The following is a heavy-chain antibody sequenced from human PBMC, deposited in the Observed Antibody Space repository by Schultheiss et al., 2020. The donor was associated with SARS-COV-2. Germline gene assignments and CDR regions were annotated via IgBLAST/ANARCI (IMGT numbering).Heavy chain of an antibody. CDR1: GFTFSSYA. CDR3: AGEGY. Sequence: GGSLRLSCEASGFTFSSYAMTWVRQALGKGLEWVSGISGTGGSTYYAESVKGRFTISRDESKNMVYLQMNSLRAEDTAVYYCAGEGYWGQGTVVTVSS. D-gene: IGHD3-10*01. J-gene: IGHJ4*02. V-gene: IGHV3-23*01. CDR2: ISGTGGST.